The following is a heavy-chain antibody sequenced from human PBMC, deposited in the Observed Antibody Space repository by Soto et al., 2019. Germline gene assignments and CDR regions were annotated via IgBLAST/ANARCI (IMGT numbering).Heavy chain of an antibody. J-gene: IGHJ4*02. CDR1: GGSISNNNYY. CDR3: ARLHREAVAGLGFDC. D-gene: IGHD6-19*01. V-gene: IGHV4-39*01. Sequence: QLQLQESGPGLVKPSETLSLTCTVSGGSISNNNYYWGWIRQPPGKGLEWIGNIYYSGSTYYIPSLRSRVTISIDTSKNQFSLNLSSVTAADTAVYYCARLHREAVAGLGFDCWGQGTLVTVSS. CDR2: IYYSGST.